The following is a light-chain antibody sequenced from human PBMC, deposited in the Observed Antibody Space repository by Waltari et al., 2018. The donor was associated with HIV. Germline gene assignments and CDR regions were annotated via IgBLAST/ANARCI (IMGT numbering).Light chain of an antibody. J-gene: IGKJ1*01. CDR1: QSVLYSSNNKNY. V-gene: IGKV4-1*01. CDR3: QQYYSTPRT. Sequence: DIVMPQSPYSLAVSLGERATINCKSSQSVLYSSNNKNYLAWYQQKPGQPPKLLIYWASTRESGVPDRFSGSGSGTDFTLTISSLQAEDVAVYYCQQYYSTPRTFGQGTKVEIK. CDR2: WAS.